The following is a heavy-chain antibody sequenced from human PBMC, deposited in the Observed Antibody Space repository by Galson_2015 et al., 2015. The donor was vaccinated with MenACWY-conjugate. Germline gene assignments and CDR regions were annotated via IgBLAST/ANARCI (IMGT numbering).Heavy chain of an antibody. CDR2: IKQDGSGK. CDR3: ARAKEQWLSKTFDL. V-gene: IGHV3-7*01. CDR1: GFTFSNSW. Sequence: SLRLSCAPYGFTFSNSWMGWVRQAPGKGLEWVANIKQDGSGKYYVDSVKGRFIISRDNAKNSLFLQMDSLRAEDTALYYCARAKEQWLSKTFDLWGQGTMVTVSS. D-gene: IGHD6-19*01. J-gene: IGHJ3*01.